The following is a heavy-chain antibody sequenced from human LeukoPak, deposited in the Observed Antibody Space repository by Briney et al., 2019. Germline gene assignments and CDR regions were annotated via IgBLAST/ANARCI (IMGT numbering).Heavy chain of an antibody. D-gene: IGHD5-18*01. J-gene: IGHJ3*02. CDR1: GLTVSSNY. Sequence: PGGSLRLSCAASGLTVSSNYMSWVRQAPGKGLEWVSLTYSGGSTYYADSVKGRFTISRDNSKNTLYLQMNSLRAEDTAVYYCAGYTYGYLNAFDIWGQGTMVTVSS. CDR2: TYSGGST. V-gene: IGHV3-53*01. CDR3: AGYTYGYLNAFDI.